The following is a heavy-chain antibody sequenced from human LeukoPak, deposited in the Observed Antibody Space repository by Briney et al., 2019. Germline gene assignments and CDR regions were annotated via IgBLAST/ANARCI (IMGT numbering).Heavy chain of an antibody. Sequence: ASVKVSCKASGYTFTGYYMHWVRQAPGQGLEWMGWINPNSGGTNYAQKFQGRVTMTRDTSISTAYMELSRLRSDDTAVYYCARDLGFVVVPAAFDYWGQGTLVTVSS. CDR2: INPNSGGT. V-gene: IGHV1-2*02. CDR3: ARDLGFVVVPAAFDY. D-gene: IGHD2-2*01. J-gene: IGHJ4*02. CDR1: GYTFTGYY.